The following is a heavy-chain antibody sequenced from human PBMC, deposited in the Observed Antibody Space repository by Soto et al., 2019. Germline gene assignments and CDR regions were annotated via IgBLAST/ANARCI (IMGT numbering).Heavy chain of an antibody. V-gene: IGHV3-7*05. CDR3: ARVFYSNYEWFDP. D-gene: IGHD4-4*01. CDR2: IKQDGSEK. J-gene: IGHJ5*02. Sequence: VQLVESGGGLVQPGGSLRLSCAASGFTFSSYWMSWVRQAPGKGLEWVANIKQDGSEKYYVDSVKGRFTISRDNAKNSLYLQMNSLRAEDTAVYYCARVFYSNYEWFDPWGQGTLVTVSS. CDR1: GFTFSSYW.